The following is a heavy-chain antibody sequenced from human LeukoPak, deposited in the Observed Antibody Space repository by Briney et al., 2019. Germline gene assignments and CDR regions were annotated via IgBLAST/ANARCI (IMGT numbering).Heavy chain of an antibody. CDR3: ARRGCNGGSCYAY. CDR1: GYSFSNDW. J-gene: IGHJ4*02. CDR2: IYPGDSDT. D-gene: IGHD2-15*01. V-gene: IGHV5-51*01. Sequence: GESLKISCKGSGYSFSNDWIGWVRQMPGKGLEWMGIIYPGDSDTRYSPSFQGQVTISADKSISTAYLQWSSLGASDTAMYYCARRGCNGGSCYAYWGQGTLLTVSS.